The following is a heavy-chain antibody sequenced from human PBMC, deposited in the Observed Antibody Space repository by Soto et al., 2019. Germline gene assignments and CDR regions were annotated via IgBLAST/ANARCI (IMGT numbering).Heavy chain of an antibody. V-gene: IGHV2-70*01. J-gene: IGHJ4*02. Sequence: SGPTLVNPTPTLTLTCAFSGFSLSTDGMCVSWIRQPPGKALEWLALIDGEEDKYYNASLKTRLTISKDTSKSQVVLTMTNLDPEDTASYHCARAAFFYDVGGSQQGYYFVKWGQGTLVAASS. D-gene: IGHD3-22*01. CDR2: IDGEEDK. CDR3: ARAAFFYDVGGSQQGYYFVK. CDR1: GFSLSTDGMC.